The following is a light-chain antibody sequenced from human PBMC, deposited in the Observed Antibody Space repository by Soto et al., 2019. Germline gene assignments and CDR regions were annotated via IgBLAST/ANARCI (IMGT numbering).Light chain of an antibody. V-gene: IGLV1-47*01. J-gene: IGLJ2*01. Sequence: QSVLTQPPSASATPGQRVTISCSGSSSNIGTNYVYWYQHLPGTAPKLLIYRNDQRPSGVPDRFSGSMSCTAASLAIGGLRSEDEADYYCQSYDNSLSGWVFGGGTKLTVL. CDR1: SSNIGTNY. CDR2: RND. CDR3: QSYDNSLSGWV.